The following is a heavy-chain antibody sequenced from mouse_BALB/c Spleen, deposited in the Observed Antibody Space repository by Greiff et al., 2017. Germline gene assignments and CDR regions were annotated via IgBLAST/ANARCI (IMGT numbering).Heavy chain of an antibody. CDR3: ARSPFGSSSDWYFDV. CDR2: ISSGSSTI. Sequence: EVQVVESGGGLVQPGGSLKLSCAASGFTFSSFGMHWVRQAPEKGLEWVAYISSGSSTIYYADTVKGRFTISRDNPKNTLFLQLTSLRSEDTAMYYCARSPFGSSSDWYFDVWGEGTTVTVSS. D-gene: IGHD1-1*01. CDR1: GFTFSSFG. J-gene: IGHJ1*01. V-gene: IGHV5-17*02.